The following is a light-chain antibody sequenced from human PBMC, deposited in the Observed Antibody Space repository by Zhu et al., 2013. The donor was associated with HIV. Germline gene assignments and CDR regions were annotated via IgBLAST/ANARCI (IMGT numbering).Light chain of an antibody. CDR3: QQYDSYSLT. CDR1: QSISSW. J-gene: IGKJ4*01. CDR2: KTS. V-gene: IGKV1-5*03. Sequence: DILMTQSPSSLSASVGDRVTITCLASQSISSWLAWYQQKPGKAPKLLIYKTSTLESGVPSRFSGSGSGTEFTLTISSLQPDDFATYYCQQYDSYSLTFGRRD.